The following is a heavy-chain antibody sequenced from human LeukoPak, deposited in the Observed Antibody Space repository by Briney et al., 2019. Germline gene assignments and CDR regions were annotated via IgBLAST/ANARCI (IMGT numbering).Heavy chain of an antibody. CDR2: FDPEDGET. CDR1: GYTLTELS. V-gene: IGHV1-24*01. Sequence: ASVKVSCKVSGYTLTELSMHWVRQAPGKGPEWMGGFDPEDGETIYAQKFQGRVTMTEDTSTDTAYMELSSLRSEDTAVYYCATEGCSGGSCQFDYWGQGTLVTVSS. D-gene: IGHD2-15*01. CDR3: ATEGCSGGSCQFDY. J-gene: IGHJ4*02.